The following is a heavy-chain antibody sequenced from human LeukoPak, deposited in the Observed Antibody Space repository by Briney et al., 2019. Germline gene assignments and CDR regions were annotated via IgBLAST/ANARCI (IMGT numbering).Heavy chain of an antibody. J-gene: IGHJ5*02. D-gene: IGHD4-11*01. V-gene: IGHV4-38-2*01. CDR1: GYSISSGYY. CDR2: IYHSGST. Sequence: SETLSLTRAVSGYSISSGYYWGWIRQPPGKGLEWIGSIYHSGSTYYNPSLKSRVTISVDTSKNHFSLKLTSVTAADTAVYYCARTTVTNSWFDPWGQGTLVTVSS. CDR3: ARTTVTNSWFDP.